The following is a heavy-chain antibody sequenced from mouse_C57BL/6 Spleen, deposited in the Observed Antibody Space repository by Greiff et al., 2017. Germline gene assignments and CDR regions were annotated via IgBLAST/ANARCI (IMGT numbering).Heavy chain of an antibody. CDR3: VRVLDYYWFAY. V-gene: IGHV10-3*01. CDR1: GFTFNTYA. Sequence: EVQLVESGGGLVQPKGSLKLSCAASGFTFNTYAMHWVRQAPGKGLEWVARISSKSSNFATYYADSVKDRFTISRDDSQSMLDLQRNNLKTEDTAMYYCVRVLDYYWFAYWGQGTLVTVSA. D-gene: IGHD1-1*01. CDR2: ISSKSSNFAT. J-gene: IGHJ3*01.